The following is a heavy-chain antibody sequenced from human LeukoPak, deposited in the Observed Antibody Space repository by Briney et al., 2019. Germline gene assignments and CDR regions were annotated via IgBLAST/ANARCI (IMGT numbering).Heavy chain of an antibody. D-gene: IGHD6-19*01. CDR3: ARGSGWWGPPAYYFDY. CDR1: GGSISSGGYY. Sequence: PSETLSLTCTVSGGSISSGGYYWSWIRQHPGKGLGWIGYIYYSGSTYYNPSLKSRVTISVDTSKNQFSLKLSSVTAADTAVYYCARGSGWWGPPAYYFDYWGQGTLVTVSS. V-gene: IGHV4-31*03. CDR2: IYYSGST. J-gene: IGHJ4*02.